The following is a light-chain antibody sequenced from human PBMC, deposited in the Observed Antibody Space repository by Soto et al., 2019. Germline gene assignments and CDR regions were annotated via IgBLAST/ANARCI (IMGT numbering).Light chain of an antibody. J-gene: IGKJ1*01. CDR2: GAS. CDR1: QSVSSSC. Sequence: EIVLTQSPGALSLSPGERATLSCGASQSVSSSCLAWYQQKPGQAPRLLIYGASTRATGIPDRFSGSGSGTDFTFTISRLEPEDFAVYYCQQYGSSPRTFGQGTKVDIK. V-gene: IGKV3-20*01. CDR3: QQYGSSPRT.